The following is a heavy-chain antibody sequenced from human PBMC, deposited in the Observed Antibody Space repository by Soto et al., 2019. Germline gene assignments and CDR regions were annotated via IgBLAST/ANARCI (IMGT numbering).Heavy chain of an antibody. CDR3: ATSFRYFDN. J-gene: IGHJ4*02. CDR2: ISGTASRT. CDR1: GFTPTTTP. V-gene: IGHV3-23*01. Sequence: GGSLRLSCAGSGFTPTTTPLSWVRQPPGKGLEWVTTISGTASRTYYVDSVKGRFFISRDNSKNTMTLQMNNLTVDDTAVYYCATSFRYFDNWGQGTRVTVS. D-gene: IGHD3-9*01.